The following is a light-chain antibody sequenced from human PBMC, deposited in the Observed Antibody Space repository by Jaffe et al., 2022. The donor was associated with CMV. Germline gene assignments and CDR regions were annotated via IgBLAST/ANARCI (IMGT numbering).Light chain of an antibody. CDR1: RSDISAYNF. CDR3: SSYTSRKTVV. V-gene: IGLV2-14*03. J-gene: IGLJ2*01. CDR2: DVS. Sequence: QSALTQPASVSGSPGQSITISCTGARSDISAYNFVAWYQQSPGKAPRLIIYDVSNRPSGVSNRFSGSKSGNTASLTISGLQTEDEADYYCSSYTSRKTVVFGGGTKLTVL.